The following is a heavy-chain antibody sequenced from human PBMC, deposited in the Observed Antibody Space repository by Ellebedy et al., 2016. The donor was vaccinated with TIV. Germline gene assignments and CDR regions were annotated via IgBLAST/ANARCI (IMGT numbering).Heavy chain of an antibody. Sequence: SQTLSLTXXVSGDSISSGGYSWSWIRQPPGKGLEWIGYIYHSGKTYYNPSLKSRVTISVDRPKNQFSVRLNSVTAADTAVYYCARVRNYYDSSGYYWPYNSFDPWGQGTLVTVSS. J-gene: IGHJ5*02. CDR1: GDSISSGGYS. D-gene: IGHD3-22*01. V-gene: IGHV4-30-2*01. CDR3: ARVRNYYDSSGYYWPYNSFDP. CDR2: IYHSGKT.